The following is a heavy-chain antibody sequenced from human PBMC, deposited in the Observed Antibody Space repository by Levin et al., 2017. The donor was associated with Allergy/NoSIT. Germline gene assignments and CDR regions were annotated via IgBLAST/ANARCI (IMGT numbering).Heavy chain of an antibody. V-gene: IGHV4-34*01. CDR1: GASFSGYY. CDR3: ARGQTGKGYFDL. J-gene: IGHJ2*01. CDR2: INHRGST. D-gene: IGHD7-27*01. Sequence: SETLSLTCAVYGASFSGYYWTWIRQPPGKGLEWIGEINHRGSTNYYPSLKSRVTMSVDTSKNQFSLKLSSVTAADTAVYYCARGQTGKGYFDLWGRGTLVTVSS.